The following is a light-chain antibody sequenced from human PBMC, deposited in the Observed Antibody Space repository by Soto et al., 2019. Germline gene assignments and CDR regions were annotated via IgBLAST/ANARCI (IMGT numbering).Light chain of an antibody. CDR2: DVS. CDR3: FSYSTSRARI. J-gene: IGLJ2*01. V-gene: IGLV2-14*01. CDR1: SSDVGGYNY. Sequence: QSALTQPASVSGSPGQSITISCTGTSSDVGGYNYVSWYKQRPGKAPKLVIYDVSHRPSGVSNRFFGSKSGNTASLIISGLQAEDEADYYCFSYSTSRARIFGGGTQLTVL.